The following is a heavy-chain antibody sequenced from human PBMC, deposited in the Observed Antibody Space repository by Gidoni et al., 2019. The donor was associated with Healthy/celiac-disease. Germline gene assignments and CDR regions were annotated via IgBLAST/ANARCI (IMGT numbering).Heavy chain of an antibody. D-gene: IGHD4-17*01. V-gene: IGHV3-9*01. CDR1: GFTFDDYA. CDR3: AKSPLSPTRYGDYYFDY. Sequence: EVQLVESVGGLLQPGRSLRLSCAASGFTFDDYAMHWVRQAPGKGLEWVSGISWNSGSRGYADSVKGRFTISRDNAKNSLYLQMNSLRAEDTALYYCAKSPLSPTRYGDYYFDYWGQGTLVTVSS. J-gene: IGHJ4*02. CDR2: ISWNSGSR.